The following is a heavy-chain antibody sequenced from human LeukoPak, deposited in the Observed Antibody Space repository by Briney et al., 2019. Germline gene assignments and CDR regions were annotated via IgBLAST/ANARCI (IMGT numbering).Heavy chain of an antibody. CDR2: ISGSGGST. Sequence: PAGGSLRLSCAASGFTFSSYAMSWVRQAPGKGLEWVSAISGSGGSTYYADSVKGRFTISRDNSKNTLYLQMNSLRAEDTAVYYCAKDHPRYSSNLDWGQGTLVTVSS. CDR3: AKDHPRYSSNLD. J-gene: IGHJ4*02. D-gene: IGHD6-19*01. CDR1: GFTFSSYA. V-gene: IGHV3-23*01.